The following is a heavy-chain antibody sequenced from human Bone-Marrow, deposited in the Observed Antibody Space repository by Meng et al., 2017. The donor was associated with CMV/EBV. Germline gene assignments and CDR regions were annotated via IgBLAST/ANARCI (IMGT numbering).Heavy chain of an antibody. CDR1: GYTFTGYY. J-gene: IGHJ6*02. V-gene: IGHV1-2*02. CDR3: ARADGGSYYYYGMDV. Sequence: ASVKVSCKASGYTFTGYYMHWVRQAPGQGLEWMGWINPNSGGTNYAQKFQGRVTMTRDTSISTAYMELSRLRSDDTAVYYCARADGGSYYYYGMDVWGQGTTVTVYS. CDR2: INPNSGGT. D-gene: IGHD1-26*01.